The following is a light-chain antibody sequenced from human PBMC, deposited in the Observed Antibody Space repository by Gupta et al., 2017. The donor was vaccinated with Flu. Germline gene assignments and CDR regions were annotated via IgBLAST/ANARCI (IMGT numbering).Light chain of an antibody. CDR2: RNN. CDR3: QSYDTSLSAKYV. CDR1: SSNIGAGFD. Sequence: QSVLTQPPSVSGAPGQRVTISCTGGSSNIGAGFDVHWYQQLPGAAPKLLVSRNNIRPAGVPDRCSGSKSATSASLTITGLQAEDEADYYCQSYDTSLSAKYVFGTGTKVTVL. J-gene: IGLJ1*01. V-gene: IGLV1-40*01.